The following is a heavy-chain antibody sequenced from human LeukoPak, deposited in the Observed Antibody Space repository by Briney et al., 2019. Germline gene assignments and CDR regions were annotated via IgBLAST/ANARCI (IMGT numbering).Heavy chain of an antibody. D-gene: IGHD1-26*01. CDR3: ATWAFYHSLDV. J-gene: IGHJ6*02. Sequence: GGSLRLSCEASGFTFDAYAMHWVRQAPGKGLEWVSLINKDGSATYYAGSVKGRSTISRDNSKNSLYLQMNSLRSEDTALYYCATWAFYHSLDVWGQGTTVTVSS. CDR2: INKDGSAT. CDR1: GFTFDAYA. V-gene: IGHV3-43*02.